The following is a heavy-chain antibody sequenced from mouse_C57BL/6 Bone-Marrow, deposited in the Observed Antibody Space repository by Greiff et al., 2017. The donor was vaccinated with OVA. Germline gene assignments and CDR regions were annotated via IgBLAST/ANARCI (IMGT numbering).Heavy chain of an antibody. CDR1: GFTFSDAW. Sequence: EVMLVESGGGLVQPGGSMKLSCAASGFTFSDAWMDWVRQSPEKGLEWVAEIRNKANNHATYYAESVKGRFTISRDDSKSSVYLQMNSLRAEDTGIYYCTRRYSNYVAWFAYWGQGTLVTVSA. CDR3: TRRYSNYVAWFAY. CDR2: IRNKANNHAT. V-gene: IGHV6-6*01. J-gene: IGHJ3*01. D-gene: IGHD2-5*01.